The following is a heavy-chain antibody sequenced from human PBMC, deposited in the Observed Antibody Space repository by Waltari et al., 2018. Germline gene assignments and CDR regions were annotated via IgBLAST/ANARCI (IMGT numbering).Heavy chain of an antibody. V-gene: IGHV4-61*09. CDR2: IYTSGST. J-gene: IGHJ4*02. CDR1: GGSISSGSYY. D-gene: IGHD6-13*01. Sequence: QVQLQESGPGLVKPSQTLSLTCTVSGGSISSGSYYWRWIRQPAGKGLEWIGYIYTSGSTNYNPSLKSRVTISVDTSKNQFSLKLSSVTAADTAVYYCARYFGSSYLNWGQGTLVTVSS. CDR3: ARYFGSSYLN.